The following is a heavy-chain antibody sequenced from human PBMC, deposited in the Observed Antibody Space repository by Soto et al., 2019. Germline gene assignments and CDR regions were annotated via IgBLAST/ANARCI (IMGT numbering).Heavy chain of an antibody. V-gene: IGHV1-18*01. D-gene: IGHD4-17*01. J-gene: IGHJ2*01. Sequence: QAHLVQSGAEVKKPGASVKLSCKASGYTFTTYGISWVRQAPGQGLEWMGWVSTSTGRTDYAQNLLGRVIMTADTSTSTAYMDLRSLRSDDTAIYYCARDLDYGDFRDWYFDLWGRGTLVTVSS. CDR3: ARDLDYGDFRDWYFDL. CDR1: GYTFTTYG. CDR2: VSTSTGRT.